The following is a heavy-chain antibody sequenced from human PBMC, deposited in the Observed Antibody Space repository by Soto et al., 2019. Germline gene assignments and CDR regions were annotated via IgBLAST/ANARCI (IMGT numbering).Heavy chain of an antibody. CDR3: ARIEYDKIGHDF. V-gene: IGHV4-59*11. J-gene: IGHJ4*02. D-gene: IGHD3-22*01. CDR1: GVSISTHY. CDR2: IYNRGST. Sequence: PGGTLSLTCTVSGVSISTHYWSWIRQPPGKALEWIGYIYNRGSTNQNPSLQSRVSITIDTSTNKFSLRLRSVTAADTAVYYFARIEYDKIGHDFRGQGTLGPVSS.